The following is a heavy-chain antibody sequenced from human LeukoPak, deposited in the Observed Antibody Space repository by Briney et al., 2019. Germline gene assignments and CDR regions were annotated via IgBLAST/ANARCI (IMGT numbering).Heavy chain of an antibody. D-gene: IGHD3-16*01. CDR1: GGSISSYY. V-gene: IGHV4-4*07. CDR3: ARGGLGRRSDAFDI. J-gene: IGHJ3*02. CDR2: IYTSGRT. Sequence: PSETLSLTCTVSGGSISSYYWSWIRQPAGKGLEWIGRIYTSGRTNYNPSLKSRVTMSVDTSKNQFSLKLSSVTAADTAVYYCARGGLGRRSDAFDIWGQGTMVTVSS.